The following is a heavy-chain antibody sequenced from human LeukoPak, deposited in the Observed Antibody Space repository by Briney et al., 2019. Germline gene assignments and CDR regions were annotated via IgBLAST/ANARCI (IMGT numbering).Heavy chain of an antibody. Sequence: GGSLRLSCTASGFTFNISAFTFNNYAMSWVRQAPGKGLEWVSVSRGSGGDTYYADSEKGRFTISRDNSKNTLYLQMNSLRAEDTAVYYCAKYYNDSSGYLYYFDYWGQGTLVTVSS. CDR1: GFTFNISAFTFNNYA. V-gene: IGHV3-23*01. CDR2: SRGSGGDT. CDR3: AKYYNDSSGYLYYFDY. D-gene: IGHD3-22*01. J-gene: IGHJ4*02.